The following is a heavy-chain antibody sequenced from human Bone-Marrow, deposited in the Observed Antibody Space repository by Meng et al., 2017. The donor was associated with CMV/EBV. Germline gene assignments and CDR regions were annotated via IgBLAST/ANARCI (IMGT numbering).Heavy chain of an antibody. CDR2: IKQGESEK. CDR3: ARVDDYSGSGSYYRGFAS. CDR1: GFPFSNYW. V-gene: IGHV3-7*01. J-gene: IGHJ4*02. D-gene: IGHD3-10*01. Sequence: GESLKISCATSGFPFSNYWMTWVRQAPGKGLEWVANIKQGESEKNYVASVKGRFTISRDNTRNSLHLHMNSLTAEDSAVYYCARVDDYSGSGSYYRGFASWGPGTLVTVSS.